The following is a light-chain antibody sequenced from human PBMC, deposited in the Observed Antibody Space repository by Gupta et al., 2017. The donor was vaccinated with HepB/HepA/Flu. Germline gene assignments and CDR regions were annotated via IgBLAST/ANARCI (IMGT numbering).Light chain of an antibody. CDR2: GAS. Sequence: PPTLSVSPGERATLSCRASQSVSSNLAWYQQKPGQAPRLLIYGASTRATGIPARFSGGGSGTEFTLTISSLQSEDFAVYYCQQYNNWPETFGQGTKVEIK. J-gene: IGKJ1*01. CDR1: QSVSSN. CDR3: QQYNNWPET. V-gene: IGKV3-15*01.